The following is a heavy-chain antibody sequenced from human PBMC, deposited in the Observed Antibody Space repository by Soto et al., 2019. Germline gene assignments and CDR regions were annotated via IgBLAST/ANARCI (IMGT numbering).Heavy chain of an antibody. Sequence: QVQLQQWGAGLLKPSETLSLTCAVYGGSFSGYYWSWIRQPPGKGLEWIGEINHSGSTNYNPSLKSRVTISVDTPKNQFALKLSSVTAADTAAYYCASACFKGSAGFWCWFAPWGAGTLVSVSS. CDR2: INHSGST. V-gene: IGHV4-34*01. J-gene: IGHJ5*02. CDR1: GGSFSGYY. CDR3: ASACFKGSAGFWCWFAP. D-gene: IGHD2-8*01.